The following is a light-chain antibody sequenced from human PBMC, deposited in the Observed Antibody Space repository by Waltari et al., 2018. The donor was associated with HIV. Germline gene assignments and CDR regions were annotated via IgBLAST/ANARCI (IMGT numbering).Light chain of an antibody. CDR1: QDVSNS. V-gene: IGKV1-5*03. CDR2: KAS. CDR3: QQYNSDPS. Sequence: DIHMTQFPSTLSAFIGDRITITCRASQDVSNSLAWYQQKPGKAPKLLIHKASVLENGVSLRFSGSGFGTEFTLIIDSLEPDDFATYYCQQYNSDPSFGQGTRLEMK. J-gene: IGKJ5*01.